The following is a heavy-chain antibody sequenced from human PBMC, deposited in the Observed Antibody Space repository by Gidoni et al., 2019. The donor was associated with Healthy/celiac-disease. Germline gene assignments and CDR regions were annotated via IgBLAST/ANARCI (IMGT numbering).Heavy chain of an antibody. CDR1: GDSFTSYW. V-gene: IGHV5-51*01. CDR3: ARHGYGSGSYYNPTRNWFDP. Sequence: EVQLVQSGAEVKKPGASLKISCKGSGDSFTSYWIGWVRQLPGKGLESMGIIYPGDSDTRYSPSFQGQVTISADKSISTAYLQWSSLKASDTAMYYCARHGYGSGSYYNPTRNWFDPWGQGTLVTVSS. D-gene: IGHD3-10*01. J-gene: IGHJ5*02. CDR2: IYPGDSDT.